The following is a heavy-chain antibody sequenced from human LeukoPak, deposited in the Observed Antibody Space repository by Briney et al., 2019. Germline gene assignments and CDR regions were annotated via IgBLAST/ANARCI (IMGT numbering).Heavy chain of an antibody. D-gene: IGHD3-22*01. CDR3: ARVWGDSSGYYYSDY. CDR2: IYYSGST. CDR1: GGSISNYY. V-gene: IGHV4-59*01. J-gene: IGHJ4*02. Sequence: KPSETLSLTCTVSGGSISNYYWSWIRQPPGKGLEWIGYIYYSGSTNYNPSLKSRVTISVDTSKNQFSLKLSSVTAADTAVYYCARVWGDSSGYYYSDYWGQGTLVTVSS.